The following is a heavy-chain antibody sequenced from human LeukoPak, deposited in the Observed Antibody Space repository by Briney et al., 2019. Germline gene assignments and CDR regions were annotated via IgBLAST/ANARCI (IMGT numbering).Heavy chain of an antibody. D-gene: IGHD3-3*01. CDR1: GFTFSNYD. Sequence: GGSLRLSCAASGFTFSNYDIHWVRQATGKGLEWVSAIDTAGDTYYPGSVKGRFTISRENAKNSLYLQMNSLRAGDTAVYYCVRDFIGENVFDIWGQGTMVTVSS. CDR3: VRDFIGENVFDI. J-gene: IGHJ3*02. CDR2: IDTAGDT. V-gene: IGHV3-13*04.